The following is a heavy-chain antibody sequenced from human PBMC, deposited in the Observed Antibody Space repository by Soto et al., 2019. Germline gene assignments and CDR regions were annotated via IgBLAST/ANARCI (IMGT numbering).Heavy chain of an antibody. D-gene: IGHD3-10*01. CDR3: VRSSGVPTPDFDY. Sequence: QVLLVEAGGGVVQPGRSLRVSCAGSGFAFSIYAIHWVRQAPGKGLEWVAVMSHDGSNRYYADAVKGRFTISRDNSKSTVYLEMNSPRAEDTAVYFCVRSSGVPTPDFDYWGQGTLVTVSS. CDR1: GFAFSIYA. CDR2: MSHDGSNR. J-gene: IGHJ4*02. V-gene: IGHV3-30-3*01.